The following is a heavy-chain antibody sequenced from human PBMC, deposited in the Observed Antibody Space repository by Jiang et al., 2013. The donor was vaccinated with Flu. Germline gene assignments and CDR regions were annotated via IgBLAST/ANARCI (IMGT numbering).Heavy chain of an antibody. CDR1: GYTFTSYY. Sequence: SGAEVKKPGASVKVSCKASGYTFTSYYMHWVRQAPGQGLEWMGIINPSGGSTSYAQKFQGRVTMTRDTSTSTVYMELSSLRSEDTAVYYCAREYCGGDCYSHPRGYAFDIWGQGTMVTVSS. J-gene: IGHJ3*02. D-gene: IGHD2-21*02. CDR2: INPSGGST. CDR3: AREYCGGDCYSHPRGYAFDI. V-gene: IGHV1-46*01.